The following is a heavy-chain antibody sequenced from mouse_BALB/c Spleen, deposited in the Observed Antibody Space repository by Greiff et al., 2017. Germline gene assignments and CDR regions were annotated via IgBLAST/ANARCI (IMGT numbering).Heavy chain of an antibody. V-gene: IGHV5-12-2*01. CDR3: ARQTYGRGAMDY. CDR1: GFTFSSYT. J-gene: IGHJ4*01. D-gene: IGHD1-1*01. CDR2: ISNGGGST. Sequence: DVKVVESGGGLVQPGGSLKLSCAASGFTFSSYTMSWVRQTPEKRLEWVAYISNGGGSTYYPDTVKGRFTISRDNAKNTLYLQMSSLKSEDTAMYYCARQTYGRGAMDYWGRGTSVTVSS.